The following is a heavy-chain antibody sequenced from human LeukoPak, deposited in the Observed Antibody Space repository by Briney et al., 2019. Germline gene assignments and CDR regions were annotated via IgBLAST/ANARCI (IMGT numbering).Heavy chain of an antibody. Sequence: PGGSLRLSCAASGFTFSSYAMSWVRQAPGKGLEWVSAIISSGSSTYYADSVKGRFTISRDNSKNTLYLQMNSLRAEDTAVYYCARSRELGSGSYDSYYFDYWGQGTLVTVSS. CDR3: ARSRELGSGSYDSYYFDY. CDR2: IISSGSST. D-gene: IGHD3-10*01. CDR1: GFTFSSYA. J-gene: IGHJ4*02. V-gene: IGHV3-23*01.